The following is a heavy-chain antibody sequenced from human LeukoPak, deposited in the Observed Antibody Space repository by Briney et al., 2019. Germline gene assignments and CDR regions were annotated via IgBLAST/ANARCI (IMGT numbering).Heavy chain of an antibody. CDR2: ISSSGSTI. Sequence: GGSLRLSCAASGFTFSDYYMSWIRQAPGKGLEWVSYISSSGSTIYYADSVKGRFTISRDNAKNSLYLQMNSLRAEDTVVYYCARDSSGWYLQYFQHWGQGTLVTVSS. J-gene: IGHJ1*01. V-gene: IGHV3-11*01. CDR3: ARDSSGWYLQYFQH. CDR1: GFTFSDYY. D-gene: IGHD6-19*01.